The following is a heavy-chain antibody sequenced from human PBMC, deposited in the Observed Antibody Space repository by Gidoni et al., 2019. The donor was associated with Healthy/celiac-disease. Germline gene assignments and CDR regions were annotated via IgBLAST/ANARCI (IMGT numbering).Heavy chain of an antibody. D-gene: IGHD6-6*01. V-gene: IGHV3-15*01. CDR1: GFTFSNAW. CDR2: IKSKTDGGTT. J-gene: IGHJ6*02. Sequence: EVQLVESGGGLVKPGGSLRLSCAASGFTFSNAWMSWVRQAPGKGLEWVGRIKSKTDGGTTDYAAPVKGRFTISRDDSKNTLYLQMNSLKTEDTAVYYCTTDIAARREGAAYYYYYGMDVWGQGTTVTVSS. CDR3: TTDIAARREGAAYYYYYGMDV.